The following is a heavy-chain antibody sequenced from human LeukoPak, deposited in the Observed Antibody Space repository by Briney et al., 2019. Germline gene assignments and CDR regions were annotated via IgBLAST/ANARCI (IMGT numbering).Heavy chain of an antibody. Sequence: SETLSLTCDVTDHTFTYYYWTWIRQPPGKGLEWIGSIYYTGSSNYNPSLESRVTMSIDTSNNQFSLKLKSVTSADTAVYYCARIVGQLIEYYFDYWGRGTLVTVSS. J-gene: IGHJ4*02. D-gene: IGHD1-26*01. CDR2: IYYTGSS. V-gene: IGHV4-59*01. CDR3: ARIVGQLIEYYFDY. CDR1: DHTFTYYY.